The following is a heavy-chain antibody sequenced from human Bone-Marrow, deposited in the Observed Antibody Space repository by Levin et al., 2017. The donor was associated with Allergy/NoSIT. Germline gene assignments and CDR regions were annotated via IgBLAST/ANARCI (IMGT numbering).Heavy chain of an antibody. CDR1: GFTFSNYA. CDR2: ISGSDIST. D-gene: IGHD3-22*01. CDR3: AKVTDYYDSAGYLSPYYFDS. J-gene: IGHJ4*02. Sequence: QAGGSLRLSCAASGFTFSNYAMSWVRQAPGKGLEWVSVISGSDISTFYGDSVKGRFTISRDNSRNTLYLHMDSLRAEDTALYYCAKVTDYYDSAGYLSPYYFDSWGQGTPVTVSS. V-gene: IGHV3-23*01.